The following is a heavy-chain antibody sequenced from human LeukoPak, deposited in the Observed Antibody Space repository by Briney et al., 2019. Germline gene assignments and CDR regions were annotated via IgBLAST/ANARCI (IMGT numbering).Heavy chain of an antibody. J-gene: IGHJ5*02. Sequence: SSETLSLTCTVSGGSISGFYWNWIRQPPGKGLEWIGYAYYSGNTNYNPSLKSRVTISVDTSKNQFSLKLSSVTAADTAVYYCAKGGPEASAGLSWFDPWGQGTLVTVSS. D-gene: IGHD1-14*01. V-gene: IGHV4-59*01. CDR1: GGSISGFY. CDR2: AYYSGNT. CDR3: AKGGPEASAGLSWFDP.